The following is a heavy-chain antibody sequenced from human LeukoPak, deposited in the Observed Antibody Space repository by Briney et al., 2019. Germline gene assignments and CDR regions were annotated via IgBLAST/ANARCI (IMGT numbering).Heavy chain of an antibody. D-gene: IGHD3-22*01. Sequence: PSETLSLTCTVSGGSISGHYWSWLRQPPGKGLEWIGYLYYRGSTIYNPPLKSRVTISVDTSKNQFSLKLSSVTAADTAVDYCSRSDYDSSAYYYNFDYWGQGTLVTVSS. CDR3: SRSDYDSSAYYYNFDY. CDR2: LYYRGST. V-gene: IGHV4-59*11. J-gene: IGHJ4*02. CDR1: GGSISGHY.